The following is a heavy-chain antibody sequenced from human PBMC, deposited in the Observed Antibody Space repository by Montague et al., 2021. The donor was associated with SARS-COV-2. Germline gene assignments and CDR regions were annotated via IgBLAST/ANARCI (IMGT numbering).Heavy chain of an antibody. D-gene: IGHD3-10*01. CDR1: GGSFSGYY. CDR2: INHSGST. Sequence: SETLSLTCAVYGGSFSGYYWNWIRQPPGKGLEWIGEINHSGSTNYNPCLKSRVTMSVDTSKNQFSLKLSSVTAADTAVYYCARGARQGYGFRLGSFDSWGQGTLVTVSS. CDR3: ARGARQGYGFRLGSFDS. V-gene: IGHV4-34*01. J-gene: IGHJ4*02.